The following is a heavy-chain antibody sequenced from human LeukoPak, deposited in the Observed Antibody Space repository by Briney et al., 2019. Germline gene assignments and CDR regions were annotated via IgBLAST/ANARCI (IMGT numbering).Heavy chain of an antibody. CDR1: GGSFSGYY. CDR3: ARGRSTTVTTWYYFDY. D-gene: IGHD4-17*01. Sequence: PSETLSLTCAVYGGSFSGYYWSWIRQPPGKGLEWIGEINHSGSTNYNPSLKSRGTISVDTSKNQFSLKLSSVTAADTAVYYCARGRSTTVTTWYYFDYWGQGTLVTVSS. V-gene: IGHV4-34*01. CDR2: INHSGST. J-gene: IGHJ4*02.